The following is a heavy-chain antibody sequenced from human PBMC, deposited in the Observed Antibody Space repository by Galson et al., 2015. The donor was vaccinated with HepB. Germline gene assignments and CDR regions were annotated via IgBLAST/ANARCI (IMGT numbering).Heavy chain of an antibody. D-gene: IGHD3-9*01. CDR3: ARHDILISWFDP. CDR1: GGSISSSSYY. J-gene: IGHJ5*02. V-gene: IGHV4-39*01. Sequence: LSLTCTVSGGSISSSSYYWGWIRRPPGKGLEWIGSIYSSGTTYSTSSLRSRVTISVDTSKNQFSLKLSSVTAADTAIYYCARHDILISWFDPWGQGTLVTVSS. CDR2: IYSSGTT.